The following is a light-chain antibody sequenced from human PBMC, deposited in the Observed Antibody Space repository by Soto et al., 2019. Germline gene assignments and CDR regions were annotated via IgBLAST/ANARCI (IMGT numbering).Light chain of an antibody. Sequence: EIVLTQSPGTLSLSPGERATLSCRASQSVSNSYLAWYQQKPGQAPRLLIYGASSGATGIPDRFRGSGSGTDFTLTINRLEPEDSAVYYCQQYGSSPLTFCGGTKVEIK. CDR1: QSVSNSY. CDR3: QQYGSSPLT. V-gene: IGKV3-20*01. CDR2: GAS. J-gene: IGKJ4*01.